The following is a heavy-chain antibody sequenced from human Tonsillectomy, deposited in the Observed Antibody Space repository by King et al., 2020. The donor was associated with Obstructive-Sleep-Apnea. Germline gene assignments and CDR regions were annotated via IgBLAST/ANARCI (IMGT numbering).Heavy chain of an antibody. Sequence: VQLVESGGGVVQPGRSLRLSCAASGFTFSSYAMHWVRQAPGKGLEWVAVISYDGINKYYADSVKGRFTISRDNSKNTLYLQMNSLRAEDTAVYYCARGGSLFEMVRGVHFDYWGQGTLVTVSS. CDR1: GFTFSSYA. J-gene: IGHJ4*02. CDR2: ISYDGINK. CDR3: ARGGSLFEMVRGVHFDY. D-gene: IGHD3-10*01. V-gene: IGHV3-30*04.